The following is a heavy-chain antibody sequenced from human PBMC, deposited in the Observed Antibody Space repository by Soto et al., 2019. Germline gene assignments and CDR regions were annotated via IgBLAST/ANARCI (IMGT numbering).Heavy chain of an antibody. CDR3: ARIGPQIKSIAARRAPGYFDC. J-gene: IGHJ4*02. CDR2: IIPIFGTA. V-gene: IGHV1-69*01. Sequence: QVQLVQSGAEVKKPGSSVKVSCKASGGTFSSYAISWVRQAPGQGLEWMGGIIPIFGTAHYAQKFQGRVTITADESTSTAYMELSSLRSEDTAVYYCARIGPQIKSIAARRAPGYFDCWGQGTLVTVSS. D-gene: IGHD6-6*01. CDR1: GGTFSSYA.